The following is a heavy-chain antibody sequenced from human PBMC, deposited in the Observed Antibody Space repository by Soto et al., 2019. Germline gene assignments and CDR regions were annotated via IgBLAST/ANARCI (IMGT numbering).Heavy chain of an antibody. D-gene: IGHD5-18*01. Sequence: QVQVVQSGAEVKKPGSSVKISCKASGRIFSSFPTSWVRQVPGQGLEWVGGVISASGSVTYAPKFQGGVTITAVNSAGIGYMELTSLTSEDTAIYYCARVGSRDAYNYVLDHWGPGTMVTVSS. CDR1: GRIFSSFP. CDR2: VISASGSV. J-gene: IGHJ1*01. V-gene: IGHV1-69*06. CDR3: ARVGSRDAYNYVLDH.